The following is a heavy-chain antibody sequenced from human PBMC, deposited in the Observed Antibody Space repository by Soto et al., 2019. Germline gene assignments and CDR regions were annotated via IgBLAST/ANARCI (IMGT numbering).Heavy chain of an antibody. D-gene: IGHD2-15*01. CDR2: IYYSGST. CDR1: GGSISSSSYY. J-gene: IGHJ4*02. CDR3: ARRGYCSGGSCYPTPFDY. V-gene: IGHV4-39*01. Sequence: PSETLSLTCTVSGGSISSSSYYWGWIRQPPGKGLEWIGSIYYSGSTYYNPSLKSRVTISVDTSKNQFSLKLSSVTAADTAVYYCARRGYCSGGSCYPTPFDYWGQGTLVT.